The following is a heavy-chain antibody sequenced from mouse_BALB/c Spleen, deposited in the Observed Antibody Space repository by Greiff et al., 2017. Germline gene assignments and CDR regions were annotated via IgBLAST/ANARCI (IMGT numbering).Heavy chain of an antibody. Sequence: EVQLQQSGAELVKPGASVKLSCTASGFNIKDTYMHWVKQRPEQGLEWIGRIDPANGNTKYDPKFQGKATITADTSSNTAYLQLSSLTSEDTAVYYCARDDYDREAWFAYWGQGTLVTVSA. CDR2: IDPANGNT. CDR1: GFNIKDTY. J-gene: IGHJ3*01. CDR3: ARDDYDREAWFAY. V-gene: IGHV14-3*02. D-gene: IGHD2-4*01.